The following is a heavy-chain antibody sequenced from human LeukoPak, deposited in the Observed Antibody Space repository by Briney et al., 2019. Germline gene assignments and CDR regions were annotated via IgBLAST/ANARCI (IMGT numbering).Heavy chain of an antibody. CDR1: GYSFTSYW. CDR2: IYPGDSDT. CDR3: VGIAAPYYFDY. V-gene: IGHV5-51*01. Sequence: GESLKISCKGSGYSFTSYWIGWVRQMPGKGLEWMGIIYPGDSDTRYSPSFQGQVTISADKSISTAYLQWSSLKASGTAMYYCVGIAAPYYFDYWGQGTLVTVSS. D-gene: IGHD6-6*01. J-gene: IGHJ4*02.